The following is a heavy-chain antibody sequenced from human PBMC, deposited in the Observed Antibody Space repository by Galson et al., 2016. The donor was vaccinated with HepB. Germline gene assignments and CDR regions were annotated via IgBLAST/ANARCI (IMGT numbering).Heavy chain of an antibody. D-gene: IGHD1-14*01. CDR1: GGPVIDYS. CDR2: INHSGTT. V-gene: IGHV4-34*01. J-gene: IGHJ3*02. Sequence: ETLSLTCDVYGGPVIDYSWNWIRQPPGRGLEWIGEINHSGTTKSNPSLKSRVTISVDTSKSQFSLKLNSVTAADTAIYYCARINRVRTFDIWGQGTLVTVSS. CDR3: ARINRVRTFDI.